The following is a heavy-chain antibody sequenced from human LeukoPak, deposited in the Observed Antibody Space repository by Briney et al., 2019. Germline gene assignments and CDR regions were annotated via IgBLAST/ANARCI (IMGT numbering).Heavy chain of an antibody. V-gene: IGHV3-23*01. CDR1: GFTFSDYV. CDR3: ARRDIVVVVSASDY. CDR2: ITASGDRT. D-gene: IGHD2-15*01. Sequence: PGGPLRLSCAATGFTFSDYVMIWVRQAPGKGLEWVSGITASGDRTFYGDSVRGRFTMSRDNSKNTVYLQMNSLRVDDTAVYYCARRDIVVVVSASDYWGQGTLVTVSS. J-gene: IGHJ4*02.